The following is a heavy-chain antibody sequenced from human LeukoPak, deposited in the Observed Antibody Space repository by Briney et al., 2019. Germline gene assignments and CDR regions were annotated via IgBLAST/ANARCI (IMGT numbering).Heavy chain of an antibody. CDR1: GYTFTGYY. CDR3: ARDGAAAGPDY. J-gene: IGHJ4*02. V-gene: IGHV3-74*01. Sequence: ASVKVSCKASGYTFTGYYMHWVRQAPGKGLVWVSRINSDGSSTSYADSVKGRFTISRDNAKNTLYLQMNSLRAEDTAVYYCARDGAAAGPDYWGQGTLVTVSS. CDR2: INSDGSST. D-gene: IGHD6-13*01.